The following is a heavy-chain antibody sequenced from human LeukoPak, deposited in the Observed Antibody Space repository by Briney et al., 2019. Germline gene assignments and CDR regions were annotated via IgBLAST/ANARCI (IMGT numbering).Heavy chain of an antibody. CDR1: CFSFSNYR. D-gene: IGHD2-2*01. CDR3: ARFSGYCSSTSCTPGD. V-gene: IGHV3-21*01. CDR2: ISSSSSYI. Sequence: GGFPRPCCAASCFSFSNYRMYLGRPAPREGVGVGSIISSSSSYIYYADSAKGRFTISRDNAKNSLYLQMNSLRAEDTAVYYCARFSGYCSSTSCTPGDWGQGTLVTVSS. J-gene: IGHJ4*02.